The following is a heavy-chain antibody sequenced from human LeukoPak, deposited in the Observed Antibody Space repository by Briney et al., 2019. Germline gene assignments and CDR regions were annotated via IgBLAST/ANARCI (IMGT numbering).Heavy chain of an antibody. CDR1: GGSCSGYY. J-gene: IGHJ4*02. D-gene: IGHD3-16*02. CDR2: INHSGST. V-gene: IGHV4-34*01. CDR3: ARGGSNDYVWGGYRKTLDY. Sequence: SESLSLTCAVYGGSCSGYYWSWIRQPPGKGLEWIGEINHSGSTNYNPSLKSRVTISVDTSKNQFSLKLSSVTAADTAVYYCARGGSNDYVWGGYRKTLDYWGQGTLVTVSS.